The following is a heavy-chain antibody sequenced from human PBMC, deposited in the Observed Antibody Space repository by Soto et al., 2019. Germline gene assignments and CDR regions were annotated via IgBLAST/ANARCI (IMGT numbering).Heavy chain of an antibody. CDR2: LNPNSGNT. Sequence: QVQLVQSGAEVKKPGASVKVSCKASGYTFISYDINWVRQATGQGLEWMGSLNPNSGNTVYAQKFQGRVTVTRNSFIATAYIELSSLRSDDTAVYYCARGMMFRTSTSPALWSVSYYYKMDVRCEGTTVTVSS. CDR3: ARGMMFRTSTSPALWSVSYYYKMDV. J-gene: IGHJ6*03. D-gene: IGHD2-2*01. CDR1: GYTFISYD. V-gene: IGHV1-8*01.